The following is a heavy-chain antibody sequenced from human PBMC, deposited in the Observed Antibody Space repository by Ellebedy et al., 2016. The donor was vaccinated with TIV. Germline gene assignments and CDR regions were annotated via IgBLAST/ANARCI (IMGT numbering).Heavy chain of an antibody. CDR2: INSDGSST. J-gene: IGHJ3*02. D-gene: IGHD3-10*01. Sequence: GESLKISXAASGFTFSSYWMHWVRQAPGKGLVWVSRINSDGSSTSYADSVKGRFTISRDNAKNTLYLQMNSLRAEDTAVYYCARGWSFAITMVRGDAADAFDIWGQGTMVTVSS. CDR1: GFTFSSYW. CDR3: ARGWSFAITMVRGDAADAFDI. V-gene: IGHV3-74*01.